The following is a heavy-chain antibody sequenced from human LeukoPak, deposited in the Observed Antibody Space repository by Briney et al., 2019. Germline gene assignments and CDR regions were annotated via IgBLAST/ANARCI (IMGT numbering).Heavy chain of an antibody. D-gene: IGHD3-22*01. CDR1: GFTFDDYG. CDR3: ARVLRGYYYDSSGYYPLDY. J-gene: IGHJ4*02. CDR2: INWNGGST. Sequence: GGSLRLSCAASGFTFDDYGMSWVRQAPGKGLEWVSGINWNGGSTGYADSVRGRFTISRDNAKNSLYLQMNSLRAEDTALYYCARVLRGYYYDSSGYYPLDYWGQGTLVTVSS. V-gene: IGHV3-20*04.